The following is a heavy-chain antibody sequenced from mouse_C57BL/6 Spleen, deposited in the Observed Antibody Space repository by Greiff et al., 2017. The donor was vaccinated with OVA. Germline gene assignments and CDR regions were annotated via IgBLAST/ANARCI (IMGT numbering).Heavy chain of an antibody. Sequence: EVQGVESGGGLVQPGGSLSLSCAASGFTFTDYYMRWVRQPPGKALEWLGFIRHKANGYTTEYSASVKGRFTISRDNSQSILYLQMNALRAEDSATYYCARYIDGNGGRYFDVWGTGTTVTVSS. CDR1: GFTFTDYY. J-gene: IGHJ1*03. V-gene: IGHV7-3*01. CDR2: IRHKANGYTT. CDR3: ARYIDGNGGRYFDV.